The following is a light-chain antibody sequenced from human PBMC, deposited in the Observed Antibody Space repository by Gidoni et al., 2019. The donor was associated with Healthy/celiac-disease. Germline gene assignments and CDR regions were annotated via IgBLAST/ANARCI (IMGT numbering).Light chain of an antibody. CDR2: LGS. CDR1: QSLLHSNGSNY. V-gene: IGKV2-28*01. J-gene: IGKJ3*01. CDR3: MQALQTPPFT. Sequence: DIVMTQSPLSLTVTPGEPASISCRSIQSLLHSNGSNYLDWYLQNPGQSPKLLLYLGSHRASGVPDRFSGSGSGTDFTLKISRVEAEDVGVYYCMQALQTPPFTFXPXTKVDIK.